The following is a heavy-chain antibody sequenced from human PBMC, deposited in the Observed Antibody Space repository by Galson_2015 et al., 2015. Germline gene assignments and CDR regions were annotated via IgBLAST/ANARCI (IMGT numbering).Heavy chain of an antibody. D-gene: IGHD2-15*01. J-gene: IGHJ4*02. CDR3: ARACLPCSGDSCYSIHRGFDY. V-gene: IGHV3-23*01. CDR2: MSGSGTTT. Sequence: SLRLSCAASGFIFGYYGMNWVRQAPGKGLEWVSGMSGSGTTTYYAHSVKGRFTISRDNSKNTLYLHMNSLRAEDTALYYCARACLPCSGDSCYSIHRGFDYWGQGTLVTVSS. CDR1: GFIFGYYG.